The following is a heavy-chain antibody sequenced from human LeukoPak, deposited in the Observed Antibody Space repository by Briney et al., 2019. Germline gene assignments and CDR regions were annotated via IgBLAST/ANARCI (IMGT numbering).Heavy chain of an antibody. CDR3: ARDDSGYYI. CDR2: IKEDGSEK. V-gene: IGHV3-7*03. J-gene: IGHJ4*02. CDR1: GFSFRSYW. Sequence: GGSLRLSCAASGFSFRSYWMSWVRQVPGKGLEFVANIKEDGSEKYYVDSVKGRFTISRDNAKNSLSLQIDSLRTEDTAVYYCARDDSGYYIWGQGTLVTVSS. D-gene: IGHD3-22*01.